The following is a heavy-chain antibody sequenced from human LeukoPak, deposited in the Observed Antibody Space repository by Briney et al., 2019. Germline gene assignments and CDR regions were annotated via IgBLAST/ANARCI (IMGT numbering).Heavy chain of an antibody. CDR3: AKAVEILTSHIFDQ. CDR2: ISYNGTSE. J-gene: IGHJ4*02. V-gene: IGHV3-30*02. CDR1: GFTFSSYG. Sequence: GGSLRLSCAASGFTFSSYGMHWVRQAPVKGLEWVAFISYNGTSEYYADSVKGRFTISRDNSKNTLYLQMSSLRAEDTALYYCAKAVEILTSHIFDQWGQGTLVTVSS. D-gene: IGHD3-9*01.